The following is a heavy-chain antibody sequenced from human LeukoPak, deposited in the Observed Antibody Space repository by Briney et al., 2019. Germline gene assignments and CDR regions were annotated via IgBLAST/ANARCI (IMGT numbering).Heavy chain of an antibody. CDR3: ARGPDYYDSSGYYTN. Sequence: ASVKVSCKASGYTFTGYYMHWVRQAPGQGLEWVGWINPNSGGTNYAQKFQGWVTMTRDTSISTAYMELSRLRSDDTAVYYCARGPDYYDSSGYYTNWGQETLVTVSS. V-gene: IGHV1-2*04. D-gene: IGHD3-22*01. CDR1: GYTFTGYY. CDR2: INPNSGGT. J-gene: IGHJ4*02.